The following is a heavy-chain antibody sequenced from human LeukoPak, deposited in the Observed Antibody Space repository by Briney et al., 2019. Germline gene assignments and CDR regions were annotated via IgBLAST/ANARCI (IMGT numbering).Heavy chain of an antibody. Sequence: PSETLSLTCTVSGGSISITSYSWGWIRRPPGKGLEWIGSIYYSGSTYYNPSPMSRVSISVDTSKNQFSLKLNSVTAADTAVYYCARGELNYYDFWSGYYTAWGQGTLVTVSS. CDR2: IYYSGST. CDR1: GGSISITSYS. J-gene: IGHJ4*02. CDR3: ARGELNYYDFWSGYYTA. V-gene: IGHV4-39*07. D-gene: IGHD3-3*01.